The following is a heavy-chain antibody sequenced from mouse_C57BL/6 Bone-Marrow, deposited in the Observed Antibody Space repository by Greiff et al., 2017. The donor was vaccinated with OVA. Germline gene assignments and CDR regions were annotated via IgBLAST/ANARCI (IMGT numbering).Heavy chain of an antibody. Sequence: EVQLVESGGGLVKPGGSLKLSCAASGFTFSDYGMHWVRQAPEKGLEWVAYISSGSSTIYYADTVKGRFTISRDNAKNTLFLQMTGLRSEDTAMYYCARDYDSAWFAYWGQGTLVTVSA. CDR3: ARDYDSAWFAY. J-gene: IGHJ3*01. CDR2: ISSGSSTI. V-gene: IGHV5-17*01. D-gene: IGHD2-4*01. CDR1: GFTFSDYG.